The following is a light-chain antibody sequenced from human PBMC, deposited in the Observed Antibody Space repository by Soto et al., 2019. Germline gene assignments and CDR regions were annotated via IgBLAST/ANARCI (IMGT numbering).Light chain of an antibody. Sequence: DIQMTQSPSSLYASIGYRVTFTCHASQDIGTFLNWFHQKPGEAPKLLVYDASNLETGVPSRFSGSGSGTHFTFTITSLQAEDVATYFCLQYNNLPYTFGRGTKLEIK. J-gene: IGKJ2*01. CDR1: QDIGTF. V-gene: IGKV1-33*01. CDR2: DAS. CDR3: LQYNNLPYT.